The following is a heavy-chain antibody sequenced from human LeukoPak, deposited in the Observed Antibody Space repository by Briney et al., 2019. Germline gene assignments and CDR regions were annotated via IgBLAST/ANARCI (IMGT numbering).Heavy chain of an antibody. J-gene: IGHJ4*02. Sequence: PGGSLRLSCAASGFTFSSYNMNWVRQAPGKGLEWVSSISSSNYIYYADSVKGRFTISRDNSKNTLYLQMNSLRAEDTAVYYCAKDLSSSGFRIDYWGQGTLVTVSS. V-gene: IGHV3-21*04. CDR1: GFTFSSYN. CDR3: AKDLSSSGFRIDY. CDR2: ISSSNYI. D-gene: IGHD6-19*01.